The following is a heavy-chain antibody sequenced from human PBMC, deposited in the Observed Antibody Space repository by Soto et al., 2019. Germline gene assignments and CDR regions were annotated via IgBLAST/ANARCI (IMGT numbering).Heavy chain of an antibody. D-gene: IGHD3-9*01. CDR3: ARGNIFPNCFGP. Sequence: CGSLRLSCSPAPFTDSSTYMSWVRKAPGKGLEWVSVIYSGGSTYYADSVEGRFTISRDNSKNTLYLQMTSLRAEDTPVYDCARGNIFPNCFGPWERGTLGAVSS. CDR2: IYSGGST. V-gene: IGHV3-53*01. J-gene: IGHJ5*02. CDR1: PFTDSSTY.